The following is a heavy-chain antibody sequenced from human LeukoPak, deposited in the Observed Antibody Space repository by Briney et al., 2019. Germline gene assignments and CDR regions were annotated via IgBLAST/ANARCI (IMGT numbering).Heavy chain of an antibody. D-gene: IGHD2-15*01. CDR3: ARGRGSYYYYYGMDV. Sequence: SETLSLTCAVYGGSFSGYFWSWIRQPPGKGLEWIGEINHSGSTNYNPSLKSRVTISVDTSKNQFSLKLSSVTAADTAVYYCARGRGSYYYYYGMDVWGQGTTVTVSS. CDR1: GGSFSGYF. CDR2: INHSGST. J-gene: IGHJ6*02. V-gene: IGHV4-34*01.